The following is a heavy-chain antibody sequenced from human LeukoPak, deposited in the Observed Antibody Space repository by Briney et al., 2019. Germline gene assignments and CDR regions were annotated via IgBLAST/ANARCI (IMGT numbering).Heavy chain of an antibody. V-gene: IGHV3-23*01. Sequence: GGSLRLSCAASGFTFSNYAMSWVRQAPGKGLEWVXXXXGSGGSTYHADSVKGRFTISRDNSENTLSLQMNNLRAEDTALYYCVKDATLNPYSGSYSDYWGQGTLVTVSS. D-gene: IGHD1-26*01. CDR3: VKDATLNPYSGSYSDY. J-gene: IGHJ4*02. CDR1: GFTFSNYA. CDR2: XXGSGGST.